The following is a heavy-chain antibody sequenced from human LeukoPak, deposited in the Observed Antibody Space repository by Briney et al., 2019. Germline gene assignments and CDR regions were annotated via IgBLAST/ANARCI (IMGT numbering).Heavy chain of an antibody. J-gene: IGHJ3*02. D-gene: IGHD5-18*01. CDR1: GFIFSSYG. Sequence: GRSLRLSCVACGFIFSSYGMHWVRQAGGKGLEWVAVIWYDGSNKYYADSVKGRFTISRDNYKNTLYLQMNSLRAEDTAVYYCARDRSGGYSYGSAFDIWGQGTMVTVSS. V-gene: IGHV3-33*01. CDR3: ARDRSGGYSYGSAFDI. CDR2: IWYDGSNK.